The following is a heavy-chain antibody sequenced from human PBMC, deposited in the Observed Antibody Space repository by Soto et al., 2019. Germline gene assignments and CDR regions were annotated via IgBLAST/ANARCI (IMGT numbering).Heavy chain of an antibody. CDR3: ARYLVGAAGHYYFDY. J-gene: IGHJ4*02. Sequence: SETLSLTCAVYGGSFSGYYWSWIRQPPGKGLEWIGEINHSGSTNYNPSLKSRVTISVDTSKNQFSLKLSSVTAADTAVYYCARYLVGAAGHYYFDYWGQGTLVTVSS. V-gene: IGHV4-34*01. CDR1: GGSFSGYY. D-gene: IGHD6-13*01. CDR2: INHSGST.